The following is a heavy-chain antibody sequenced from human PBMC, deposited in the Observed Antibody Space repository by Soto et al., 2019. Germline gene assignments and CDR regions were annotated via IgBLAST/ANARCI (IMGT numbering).Heavy chain of an antibody. CDR3: ARSRIVMIVVVVPSFFDS. Sequence: EVQLLESGGGLVQPGGSLRLSCAASGFTFSSYTMTWVRQAPGKGPEWVSSISGNGEGTKYADSVKGRFTISRDNSKNTLYLQINSLRAEDTAVYYCARSRIVMIVVVVPSFFDSWGQGAGVTVSS. V-gene: IGHV3-23*01. CDR1: GFTFSSYT. CDR2: ISGNGEGT. J-gene: IGHJ4*02. D-gene: IGHD3-22*01.